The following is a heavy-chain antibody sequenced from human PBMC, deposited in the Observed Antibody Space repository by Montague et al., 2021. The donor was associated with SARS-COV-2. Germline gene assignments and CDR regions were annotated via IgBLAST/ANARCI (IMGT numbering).Heavy chain of an antibody. CDR1: GGSISSTTYR. D-gene: IGHD4-17*01. CDR3: SRHYGSSLDS. V-gene: IGHV4-39*01. Sequence: SETLSLTSTVSGGSISSTTYRWGWIRQPPGKGLEWIGFISYSGTTFYNPSLKSRISMSVDTPKSQFSLNLTSVTAADTAVYYCSRHYGSSLDSWGQGILVAVSS. J-gene: IGHJ4*02. CDR2: ISYSGTT.